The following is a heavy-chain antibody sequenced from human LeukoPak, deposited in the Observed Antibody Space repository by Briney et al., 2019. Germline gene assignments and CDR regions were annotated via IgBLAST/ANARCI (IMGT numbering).Heavy chain of an antibody. CDR1: GFTFSSYW. Sequence: GGSLRLSCAASGFTFSSYWMSWVRQAPGMGLEWVANIKQDGSEKNYVDSAKGRFTISRDNAKNSLYLQMSSLRAEDTAVYYCARNSPDGWDWGQGTLVTVSS. CDR3: ARNSPDGWD. J-gene: IGHJ4*02. V-gene: IGHV3-7*03. D-gene: IGHD1-26*01. CDR2: IKQDGSEK.